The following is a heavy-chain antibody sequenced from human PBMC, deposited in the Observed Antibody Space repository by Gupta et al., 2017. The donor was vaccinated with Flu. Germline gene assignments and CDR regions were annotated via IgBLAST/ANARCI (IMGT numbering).Heavy chain of an antibody. CDR3: AKSKYSSGWYDY. V-gene: IGHV3-23*01. Sequence: EVQLLASGGGLVQPGESLRLSCVGSGFTFSNRDITWVRQAPGKGLEWFYAISGNGDITDSRDSVKDRFTISRDNSKNTVFLHMTNLRVEDTAVYFCAKSKYSSGWYDYWGQGTLVTVSS. D-gene: IGHD6-19*01. J-gene: IGHJ4*02. CDR1: GFTFSNRD. CDR2: ISGNGDIT.